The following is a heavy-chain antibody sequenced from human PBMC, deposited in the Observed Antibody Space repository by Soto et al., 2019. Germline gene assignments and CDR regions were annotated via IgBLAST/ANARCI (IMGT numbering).Heavy chain of an antibody. V-gene: IGHV1-46*01. J-gene: IGHJ6*02. CDR3: ARAQPKDLLITTIYYYYYGMDV. Sequence: GASVKVSCKASGYTFTSYYMHWVRQAPGQGLEWMGIINPSGGSTSYAQKFQGRVTMTRDTSTSTVYMELSSLRSEDTAVYYCARAQPKDLLITTIYYYYYGMDVWGQGTTVTVSS. CDR1: GYTFTSYY. D-gene: IGHD3-3*01. CDR2: INPSGGST.